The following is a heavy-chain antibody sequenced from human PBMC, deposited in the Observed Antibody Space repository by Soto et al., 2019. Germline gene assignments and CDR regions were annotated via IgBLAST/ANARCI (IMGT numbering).Heavy chain of an antibody. D-gene: IGHD3-22*01. Sequence: ASVKVSCKASGYTFTSYGISWVRQAPGQGLEWMGWISAYNGNTNYAQKLQGRVTMTTDTSTSTAYMELRSLRSDDTAVYYCERGYYDSSGYYRPPIYYGMDVWGQGTTVTVSS. CDR2: ISAYNGNT. CDR1: GYTFTSYG. CDR3: ERGYYDSSGYYRPPIYYGMDV. V-gene: IGHV1-18*01. J-gene: IGHJ6*02.